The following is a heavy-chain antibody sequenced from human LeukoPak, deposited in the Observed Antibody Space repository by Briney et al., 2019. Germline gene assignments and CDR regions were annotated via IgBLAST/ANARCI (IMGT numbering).Heavy chain of an antibody. V-gene: IGHV1-2*02. CDR2: IHPNSGVT. CDR1: GYTFTGYY. CDR3: ARASYSTGYGDY. D-gene: IGHD5-18*01. Sequence: ASVKVSCKASGYTFTGYYMHWVRQAPGQGLEWMGWIHPNSGVTNYEQKFQGRVTMTRDTSISTAYMELTRLRSDDTALYYCARASYSTGYGDYWGQGTLVTVSS. J-gene: IGHJ4*02.